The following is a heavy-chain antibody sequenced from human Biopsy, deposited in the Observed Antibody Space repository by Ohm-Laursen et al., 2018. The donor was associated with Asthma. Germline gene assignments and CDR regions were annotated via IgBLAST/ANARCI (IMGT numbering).Heavy chain of an antibody. Sequence: SVKVSCKASGGTFSNYAISWVRQAPGQGLEWMGGIIPMFGTTNYAQKFQGRVMITADESTSTAYMELSSLRSDDTAVYYCASPTYCSGSSCINNYYYALDVWGQGTTVTVSS. V-gene: IGHV1-69*13. CDR1: GGTFSNYA. CDR3: ASPTYCSGSSCINNYYYALDV. D-gene: IGHD2-15*01. CDR2: IIPMFGTT. J-gene: IGHJ6*02.